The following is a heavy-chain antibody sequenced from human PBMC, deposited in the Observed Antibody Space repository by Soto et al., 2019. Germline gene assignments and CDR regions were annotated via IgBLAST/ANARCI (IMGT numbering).Heavy chain of an antibody. CDR3: ARDRDYSHADADIDY. V-gene: IGHV1-18*01. D-gene: IGHD3-16*01. CDR1: GYTFNTYG. CDR2: ISGYNGYT. J-gene: IGHJ4*02. Sequence: QVQLMQSGAEVRRPGTSMRISCTTSGYTFNTYGIIWVRQAPGQGLEWMGWISGYNGYTKYAQNFEDRVTLSTDPSTSTAFLELRNLRSGDTALYFCARDRDYSHADADIDYWGQVTLVTVSS.